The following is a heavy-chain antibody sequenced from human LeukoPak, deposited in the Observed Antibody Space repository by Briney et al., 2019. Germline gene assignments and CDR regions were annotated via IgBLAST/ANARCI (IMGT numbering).Heavy chain of an antibody. D-gene: IGHD3-22*01. V-gene: IGHV3-64D*09. CDR3: VRGLYYDSSCYFPY. Sequence: GGSLRLSCSASGFTFSSYAMHWVRQAPGRGLEYVSGIPTNGGAADYADSVKGRFTIYRDISKNTLYLHLSSLRPEDTAVYYCVRGLYYDSSCYFPYWGQGTLVTVSS. CDR1: GFTFSSYA. CDR2: IPTNGGAA. J-gene: IGHJ4*02.